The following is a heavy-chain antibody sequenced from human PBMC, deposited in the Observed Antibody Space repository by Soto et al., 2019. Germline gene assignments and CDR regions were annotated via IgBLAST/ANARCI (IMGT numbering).Heavy chain of an antibody. CDR3: ARDAGGYLDY. D-gene: IGHD2-15*01. Sequence: QVQLQESGPGLVKPSGTLSLTCEVSGDSITSSNWWTWVRQPPGKGLEWIGEIYHSGSTNTNPSLKSRGTVSVDKSKNQFSLKLRAVTAADTAVYYCARDAGGYLDYWGQGTLVTVSS. CDR2: IYHSGST. J-gene: IGHJ4*02. CDR1: GDSITSSNW. V-gene: IGHV4-4*02.